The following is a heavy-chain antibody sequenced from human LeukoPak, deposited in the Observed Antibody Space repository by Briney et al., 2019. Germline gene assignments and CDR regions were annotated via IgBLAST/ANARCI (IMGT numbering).Heavy chain of an antibody. J-gene: IGHJ5*02. CDR2: IYYSGST. CDR3: ARVGVWSLVT. V-gene: IGHV4-59*01. D-gene: IGHD3-10*01. CDR1: GGSISSYY. Sequence: SETLTLTCTVSGGSISSYYWSWIRQPPGKGLEWIGYIYYSGSTNYNPSPKSRVTISVDTSKNQFSLKLSSVTAADTAVYYCARVGVWSLVTWGQGTLVTVSS.